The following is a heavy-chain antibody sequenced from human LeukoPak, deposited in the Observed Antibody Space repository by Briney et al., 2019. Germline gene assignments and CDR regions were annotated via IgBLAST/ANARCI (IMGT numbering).Heavy chain of an antibody. V-gene: IGHV4-39*07. CDR1: GGSISSSSYY. D-gene: IGHD3-10*01. CDR2: IYYSGST. J-gene: IGHJ4*02. CDR3: ARTSYYYGSGSFGY. Sequence: SETLSLTCTVSGGSISSSSYYWGWIRQPPGKGLEWIGSIYYSGSTYYNPSLKSRVTISVDTSKNQFSLKLSSVTAADTAVYYCARTSYYYGSGSFGYWGQGTLVTVSS.